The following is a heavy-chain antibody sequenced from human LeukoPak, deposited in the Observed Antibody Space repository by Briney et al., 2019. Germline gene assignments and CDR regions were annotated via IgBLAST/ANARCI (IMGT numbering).Heavy chain of an antibody. V-gene: IGHV3-48*03. D-gene: IGHD3-10*02. CDR1: GFTFSSYT. J-gene: IGHJ6*04. CDR2: ISSSGSTI. Sequence: GGSLRLSCAASGFTFSSYTMNWVRQAPGKGLEWVSYISSSGSTIYYADSVKGRFTISRDNAKNSLYLQMNSLRAEDTAVYYCAELGITMIGGVWGKGTTVTVSS. CDR3: AELGITMIGGV.